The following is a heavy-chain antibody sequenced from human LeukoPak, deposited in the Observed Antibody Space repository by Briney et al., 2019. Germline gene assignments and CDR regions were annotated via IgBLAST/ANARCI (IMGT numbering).Heavy chain of an antibody. CDR1: GYTFTGYY. Sequence: ASVKVSCTASGYTFTGYYMHWVRQTPGQGLEWMGRINPNSGGTNYARKFQGRVTMTRDTSISTAYMELSRLRSDDTAVYYCARGSEYSSSPFDYWGQGTLVTVSS. CDR2: INPNSGGT. V-gene: IGHV1-2*06. J-gene: IGHJ4*02. CDR3: ARGSEYSSSPFDY. D-gene: IGHD6-6*01.